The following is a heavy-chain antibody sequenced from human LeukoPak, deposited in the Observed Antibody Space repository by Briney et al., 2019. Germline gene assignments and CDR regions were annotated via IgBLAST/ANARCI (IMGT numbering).Heavy chain of an antibody. CDR2: IIPIFGTA. D-gene: IGHD2-2*01. CDR3: ARSGVHQVVPAAIYGSWYMDV. J-gene: IGHJ6*03. V-gene: IGHV1-69*13. Sequence: SVKVSCKASGGTFSSYAISWVRQAPGQGLEWMGGIIPIFGTANYAQKFQGRVTITADESTSTAYMELSSLRSEDTAVYYCARSGVHQVVPAAIYGSWYMDVWGKGTTVTVSS. CDR1: GGTFSSYA.